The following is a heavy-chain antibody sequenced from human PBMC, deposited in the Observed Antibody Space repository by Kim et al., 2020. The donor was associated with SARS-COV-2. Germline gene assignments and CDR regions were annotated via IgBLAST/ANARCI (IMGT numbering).Heavy chain of an antibody. Sequence: GGSQRLSCAASGFTFSSYSMNWVRQAPGKGLEWVSSISSSSSYIYYADSVKGRFTISRDNAKNSLYLQMNSLRAEDTAVYYCSSGWPHFDYWGQGTLVTVSS. V-gene: IGHV3-21*01. CDR2: ISSSSSYI. D-gene: IGHD6-19*01. CDR1: GFTFSSYS. J-gene: IGHJ4*02. CDR3: SSGWPHFDY.